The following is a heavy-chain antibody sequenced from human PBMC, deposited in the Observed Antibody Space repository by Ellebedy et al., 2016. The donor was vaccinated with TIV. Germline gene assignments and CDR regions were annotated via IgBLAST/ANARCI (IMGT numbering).Heavy chain of an antibody. D-gene: IGHD6-25*01. CDR3: AVLAAAVGFDF. CDR1: GLTFDIYR. V-gene: IGHV3-7*01. J-gene: IGHJ4*02. Sequence: GGSLRLXCTASGLTFDIYRMSWVRQAPGKGLEWVANIEPDGSEKSYAKFVEGRFAISRDNAKSSVFLQMRSLRLEDTAVYYCAVLAAAVGFDFWGQGSPVTVSS. CDR2: IEPDGSEK.